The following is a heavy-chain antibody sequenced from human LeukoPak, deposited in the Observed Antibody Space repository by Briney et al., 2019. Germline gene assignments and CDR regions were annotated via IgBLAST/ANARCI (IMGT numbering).Heavy chain of an antibody. Sequence: ASVKVSCKASGGTFSIYAVRWVRQAPGQGLEWMGGIIPIFGTTNYAQKFQGRVTITADESTSTAYMELSSLRSEDTAVYYCARGNLPLGGWYNYWGQGTLVTVSS. J-gene: IGHJ4*02. CDR1: GGTFSIYA. D-gene: IGHD3-16*01. V-gene: IGHV1-69*13. CDR3: ARGNLPLGGWYNY. CDR2: IIPIFGTT.